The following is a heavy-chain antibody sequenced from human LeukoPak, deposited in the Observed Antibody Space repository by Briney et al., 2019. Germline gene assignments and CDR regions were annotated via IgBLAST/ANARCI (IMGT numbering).Heavy chain of an antibody. Sequence: GGSLRLSCAPSGFTFSSYSMNWVRQAPGKGLEWVSPISSSSSYIYYAASVKGRFTISRDNAKNSLYLQMNSLRAEDTAVYYCARGIAARPPYSYYYYMDVWGKGTTVTVSS. CDR2: ISSSSSYI. J-gene: IGHJ6*03. CDR1: GFTFSSYS. V-gene: IGHV3-21*01. D-gene: IGHD6-6*01. CDR3: ARGIAARPPYSYYYYMDV.